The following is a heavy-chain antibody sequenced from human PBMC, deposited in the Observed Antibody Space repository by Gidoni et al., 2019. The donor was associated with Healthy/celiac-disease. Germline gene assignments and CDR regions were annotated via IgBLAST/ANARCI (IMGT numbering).Heavy chain of an antibody. J-gene: IGHJ4*02. CDR3: AKDTEDYYYDSSVYRGGGDY. D-gene: IGHD3-22*01. V-gene: IGHV3-30*18. CDR1: GFTFSSYD. CDR2: ISNEEINN. Sequence: QVQLVESGGGVVQPGRSLRLSCAASGFTFSSYDMHGVRQAPGKGRGGGTFISNEEINNNYVDSVKAHLPIPRDNSKTRRYWKMNGWEAEKRVGYYWAKDTEDYYYDSSVYRGGGDYWGQGTLVTVSS.